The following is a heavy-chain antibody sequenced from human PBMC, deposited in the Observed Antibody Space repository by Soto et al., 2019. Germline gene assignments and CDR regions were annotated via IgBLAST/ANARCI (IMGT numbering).Heavy chain of an antibody. Sequence: ASVKVSCKASGGTFSSYAISWVRQAPGQGLEWMGGIIPIFGTANYAQKFQGRVTITADESTSTAYMELSSLRSEDTAVYYCAREEGFGELLYVPSTLDPWGQGTLVTVSS. V-gene: IGHV1-69*13. CDR1: GGTFSSYA. D-gene: IGHD3-10*01. J-gene: IGHJ5*02. CDR3: AREEGFGELLYVPSTLDP. CDR2: IIPIFGTA.